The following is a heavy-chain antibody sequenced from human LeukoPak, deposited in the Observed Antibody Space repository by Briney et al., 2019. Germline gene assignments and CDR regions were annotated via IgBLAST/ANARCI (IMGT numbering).Heavy chain of an antibody. CDR1: GFTFSSYA. D-gene: IGHD5-24*01. CDR2: ISYDGSNK. Sequence: GRSLRLSCAASGFTFSSYAMHWVRQAPGRGLEWVAVISYDGSNKYYADSVKGRFTISRDNSKNTLYLQMNSLRAEDTAVYYCARDRMAAYWGQGTLVTVSS. J-gene: IGHJ4*02. V-gene: IGHV3-30*04. CDR3: ARDRMAAY.